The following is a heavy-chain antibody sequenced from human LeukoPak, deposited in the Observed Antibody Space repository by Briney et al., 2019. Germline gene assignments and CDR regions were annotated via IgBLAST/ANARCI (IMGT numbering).Heavy chain of an antibody. J-gene: IGHJ4*02. D-gene: IGHD5-18*01. CDR1: GFSLSTSGMC. CDR3: ARIYWDTVKD. Sequence: SGPTLVNPTQTLTLTCTFSGFSLSTSGMCVSWIRQPPGKALEWLARIDWDDDKYYSTSLKTRHTISKDTSKNQVVLTMTNMDPVDTATYYCARIYWDTVKDWGQGTLVTVSS. V-gene: IGHV2-70*11. CDR2: IDWDDDK.